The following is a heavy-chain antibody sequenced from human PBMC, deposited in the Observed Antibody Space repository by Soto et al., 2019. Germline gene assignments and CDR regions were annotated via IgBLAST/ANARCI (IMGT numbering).Heavy chain of an antibody. CDR3: AKGQHGPLYIYDSAGFHADDAFDV. V-gene: IGHV3-23*01. J-gene: IGHJ3*01. CDR1: ALTFNKFA. Sequence: QVLQSGGGSAQPGGSLRVSCEVPALTFNKFAMSWVRQAPGQGLEWVSVSSGKGDKTYYAESVKGRFSISRDNSKNTVCLQLNNLGPEDTAIYYCAKGQHGPLYIYDSAGFHADDAFDVWGQGTVVSVSS. CDR2: SSGKGDKT. D-gene: IGHD3-22*01.